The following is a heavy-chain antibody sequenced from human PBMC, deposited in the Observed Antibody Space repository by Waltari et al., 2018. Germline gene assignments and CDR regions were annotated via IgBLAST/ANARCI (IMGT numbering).Heavy chain of an antibody. V-gene: IGHV4-4*02. CDR3: ARDRGRGLYLDA. D-gene: IGHD2-15*01. Sequence: QLQLQESGPGLVKPSGTLSLSCAVSGDSVTSPNWWSWVRHSPQRGLEWIGQVLHTGKTNYSPSFASRVTMSLDASNNQFSPKVTSATAADTAVYYCARDRGRGLYLDAWGPGTLVTVSP. CDR1: GDSVTSPNW. J-gene: IGHJ5*02. CDR2: VLHTGKT.